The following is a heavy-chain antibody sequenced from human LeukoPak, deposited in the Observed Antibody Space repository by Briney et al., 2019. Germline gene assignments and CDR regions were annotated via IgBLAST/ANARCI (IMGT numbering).Heavy chain of an antibody. Sequence: ASVKVSCKASGYTFTSYAMNWVRQAPGQGLEWMGWINTNTGNPTCAQGFTGRFVFSLDTSVSTAYLQISSLKAEDTAVYYCARDPLGGSSSSGFKGQNWFDPWGQGTLVTVSS. J-gene: IGHJ5*02. CDR2: INTNTGNP. CDR3: ARDPLGGSSSSGFKGQNWFDP. D-gene: IGHD6-6*01. CDR1: GYTFTSYA. V-gene: IGHV7-4-1*02.